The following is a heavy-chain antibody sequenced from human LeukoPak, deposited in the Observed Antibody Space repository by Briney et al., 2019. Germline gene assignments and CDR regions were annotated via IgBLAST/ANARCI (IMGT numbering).Heavy chain of an antibody. CDR2: ISGDGEST. D-gene: IGHD2-2*01. V-gene: IGHV3-23*01. Sequence: PGGSLRLPCAASGXTLRNYAMTWIRQAPGKGLQWVSVISGDGESTYYADSVRGRFTISRDNSKNTMYFQMNNLRAEDTAIYYCAKDRDCSSTGCYVFANWGQGTLVTVSS. J-gene: IGHJ4*02. CDR1: GXTLRNYA. CDR3: AKDRDCSSTGCYVFAN.